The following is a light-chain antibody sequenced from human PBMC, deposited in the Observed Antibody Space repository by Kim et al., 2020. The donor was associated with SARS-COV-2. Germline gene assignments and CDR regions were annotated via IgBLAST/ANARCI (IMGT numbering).Light chain of an antibody. CDR1: CCGVGASHF. Sequence: GPSSPISCTGTCCGVGASHFVSWDHHHSGKSPNLMSYEARPRPSAAPARFPGSKAGNTASLTASGLQAEDEADYYSNTHAGGNNVLFGGGTQLTVL. J-gene: IGLJ2*01. CDR3: NTHAGGNNVL. CDR2: EAR. V-gene: IGLV2-8*01.